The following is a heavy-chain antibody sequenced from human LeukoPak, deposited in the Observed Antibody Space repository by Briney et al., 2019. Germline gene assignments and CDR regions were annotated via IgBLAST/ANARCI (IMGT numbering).Heavy chain of an antibody. V-gene: IGHV4-34*01. CDR3: VRGTLKNWFDP. J-gene: IGHJ5*02. Sequence: SETLSLTCAVYGGSFSGYYWSWIRQPPGKGLEWIGEINHSGSTNYNPSLKSRVTISVNTSKSQFSLELTSVTAADTAVYYCVRGTLKNWFDPWGQGTLVTVSS. CDR1: GGSFSGYY. CDR2: INHSGST.